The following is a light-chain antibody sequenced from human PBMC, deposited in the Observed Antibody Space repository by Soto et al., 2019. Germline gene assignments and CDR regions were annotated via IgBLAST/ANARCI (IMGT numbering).Light chain of an antibody. CDR2: GAS. CDR1: QSVSSK. V-gene: IGKV3-15*01. Sequence: EIVMTQSPATLSVSPGERATLSCRASQSVSSKLAWYQQKPGQARRVLIFGASTRATGIPARFSGSGSCTEFTLTISSLQSEDFAGYYCQHYNDWPPTWTFGQGTRVELK. CDR3: QHYNDWPPTWT. J-gene: IGKJ1*01.